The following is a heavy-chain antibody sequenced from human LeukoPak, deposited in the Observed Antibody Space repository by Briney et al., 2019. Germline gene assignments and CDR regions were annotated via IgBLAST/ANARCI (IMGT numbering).Heavy chain of an antibody. V-gene: IGHV4-34*01. D-gene: IGHD5-24*01. CDR2: INHSGST. CDR3: ATTTGRRWLYNFHY. Sequence: SETLSLTCAVYGGSFSGYYWSWIRQPPGKGLEWIGEINHSGSTNYNPSLKSRVTISVDTSKNQFSLKLSSVTAADTAVYYCATTTGRRWLYNFHYWGQGTLVTVSP. J-gene: IGHJ4*02. CDR1: GGSFSGYY.